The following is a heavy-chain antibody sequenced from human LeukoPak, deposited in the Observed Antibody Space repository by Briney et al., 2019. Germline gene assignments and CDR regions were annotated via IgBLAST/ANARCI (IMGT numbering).Heavy chain of an antibody. J-gene: IGHJ4*02. V-gene: IGHV4-34*01. CDR2: INHSGST. CDR3: AREKDDFWSGYHRFGYFDY. Sequence: SETLSLTCAVYGGSFSGYYWSWIRQPPGKGLEWIGEINHSGSTNYNPSLKSRVTISVDTSKNQFSLKLSSVTAADTAVYYCAREKDDFWSGYHRFGYFDYWGQGTLVTVSS. CDR1: GGSFSGYY. D-gene: IGHD3-3*01.